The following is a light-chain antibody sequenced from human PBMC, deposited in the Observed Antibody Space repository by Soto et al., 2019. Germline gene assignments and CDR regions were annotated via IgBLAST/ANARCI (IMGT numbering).Light chain of an antibody. Sequence: EIVFTHFPGTLSLSPGERSTLSFRSSQSVSNNYLAWYQQKPGQSPRLLIYGASSRATGIPVRFSGSGSGTEFTLTISSLQSEDFAVYYCQQYGSSPITFGQGTRLEIK. CDR1: QSVSNNY. J-gene: IGKJ5*01. V-gene: IGKV3-20*01. CDR3: QQYGSSPIT. CDR2: GAS.